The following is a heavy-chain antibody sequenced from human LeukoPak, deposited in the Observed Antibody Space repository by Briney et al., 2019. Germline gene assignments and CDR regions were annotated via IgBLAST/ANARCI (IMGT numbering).Heavy chain of an antibody. CDR3: ARDTRLHDFDY. D-gene: IGHD4-4*01. V-gene: IGHV3-33*01. Sequence: GGSLRLSCAASGFTFSSYGMHWVRQAPGKGLEWVAVIWYDGSNKYYADSVKGRFTISRDNSKNTLYLQMNSLRAEDTAVYYCARDTRLHDFDYWGQGTLVTVSP. CDR2: IWYDGSNK. CDR1: GFTFSSYG. J-gene: IGHJ4*02.